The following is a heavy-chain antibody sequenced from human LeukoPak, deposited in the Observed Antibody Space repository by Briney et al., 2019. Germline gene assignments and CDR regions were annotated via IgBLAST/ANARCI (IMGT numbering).Heavy chain of an antibody. CDR3: ARKGSSGWYGIDP. D-gene: IGHD6-19*01. CDR2: ISYDGSNK. J-gene: IGHJ5*02. Sequence: GGSLRLSCAASGFTFSSYGMHWVRQAPGKGLEWVAVISYDGSNKYYADSVKGRFTISRDNSKNTLYLQMNSLRAEDTAVYYCARKGSSGWYGIDPWGQGTLVTVSS. CDR1: GFTFSSYG. V-gene: IGHV3-30*03.